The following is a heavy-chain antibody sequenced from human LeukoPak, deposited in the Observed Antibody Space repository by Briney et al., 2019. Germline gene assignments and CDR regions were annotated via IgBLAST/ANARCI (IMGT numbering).Heavy chain of an antibody. V-gene: IGHV3-23*01. CDR2: ISGSGGTT. CDR1: GFTFSGYA. CDR3: AKVRYVGYYFDT. J-gene: IGHJ4*02. D-gene: IGHD3-9*01. Sequence: PGGSLRLSCAASGFTFSGYAMTWVRQARGKGLEWVSSISGSGGTTYYADSVKGRFTISRDNSKNTLYLQMNSLRAEDTAVYYCAKVRYVGYYFDTWGQGTLVTVSS.